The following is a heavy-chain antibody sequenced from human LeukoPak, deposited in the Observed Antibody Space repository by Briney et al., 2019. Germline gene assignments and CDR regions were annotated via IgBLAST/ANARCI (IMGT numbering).Heavy chain of an antibody. CDR1: GFTFSSYA. D-gene: IGHD2-2*01. Sequence: GRSLRLSCAASGFTFSSYAMHWVRQAPGKGLEWVAVISYDGSNKYYADSVKGRFTISRDNSKNTLYLQMNSLRAEDTAVYYCARDGGRVVVPAAISWFDPWGQGTLVTVSS. J-gene: IGHJ5*02. V-gene: IGHV3-30*04. CDR3: ARDGGRVVVPAAISWFDP. CDR2: ISYDGSNK.